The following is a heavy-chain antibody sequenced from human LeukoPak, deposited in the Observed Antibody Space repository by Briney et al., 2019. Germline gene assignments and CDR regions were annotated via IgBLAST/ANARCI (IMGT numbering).Heavy chain of an antibody. D-gene: IGHD3-16*01. J-gene: IGHJ6*03. CDR1: GFTFSGSA. V-gene: IGHV3-73*01. Sequence: QPGGSLRLSCAASGFTFSGSAMHWVRQASGKGLEWVGRIRSKANSYATAYAASVKGRFTISRDDSKNTAYLQMNSLKTEDTAVYYCTTFGVSYYYYYYMDVWGKGTTVTVSS. CDR2: IRSKANSYAT. CDR3: TTFGVSYYYYYYMDV.